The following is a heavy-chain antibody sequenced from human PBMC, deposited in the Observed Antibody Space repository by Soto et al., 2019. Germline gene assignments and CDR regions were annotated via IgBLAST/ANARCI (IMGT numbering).Heavy chain of an antibody. J-gene: IGHJ4*02. D-gene: IGHD1-26*01. CDR1: GFTFSSYA. CDR2: ISYDGSNK. CDR3: ARESGSYLVYYFDY. V-gene: IGHV3-30-3*01. Sequence: QVQLVESGGGVVQPGRSLRLSCAASGFTFSSYAMHWVRQAPGKGLEWVAVISYDGSNKYYADSVKGRFTISRDNSKNTLYLQMNSLRAEDTAVYYCARESGSYLVYYFDYWGQGTLVTVSS.